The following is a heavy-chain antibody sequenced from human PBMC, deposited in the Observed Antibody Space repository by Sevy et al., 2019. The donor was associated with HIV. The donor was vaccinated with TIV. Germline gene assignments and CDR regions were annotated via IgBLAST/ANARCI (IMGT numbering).Heavy chain of an antibody. V-gene: IGHV3-15*01. J-gene: IGHJ3*02. D-gene: IGHD3-22*01. CDR2: IKSKTDGGTT. CDR1: GFTFSNAW. Sequence: GGSLRLSCAASGFTFSNAWMSWVRQAPGKGLEWVGRIKSKTDGGTTDYAAPVKGRFTISSNDSKNTQHLQMNSLKTEDTAVYYCTTERTYYYDSQIWGQGTMVTVSS. CDR3: TTERTYYYDSQI.